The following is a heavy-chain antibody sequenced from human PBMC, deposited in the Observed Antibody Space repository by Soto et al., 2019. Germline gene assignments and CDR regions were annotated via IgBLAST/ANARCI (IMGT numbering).Heavy chain of an antibody. CDR1: GGTFSSYA. D-gene: IGHD6-19*01. V-gene: IGHV1-69*01. J-gene: IGHJ4*02. Sequence: QVQLVQSGAEVKKPGSSVKVSCKASGGTFSSYAISWMRQAPGQGLEWMGGIIPIFGTANYAQKFQGRVTITADESTSTAYMELSSLRSEDTAVYYCARVSPLTYIAVAGTTVDYWGQGTLVTVSS. CDR3: ARVSPLTYIAVAGTTVDY. CDR2: IIPIFGTA.